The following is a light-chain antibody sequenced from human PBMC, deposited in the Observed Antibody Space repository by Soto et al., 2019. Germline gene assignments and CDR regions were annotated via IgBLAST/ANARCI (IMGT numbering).Light chain of an antibody. CDR2: AAS. CDR1: QAISTH. J-gene: IGKJ4*01. Sequence: DIQMTQSPSSVSASVGDRVTITCRASQAISTHLAWYQHKPGKAPRLLIYAASSLQSGVPSSFSGSGSGTDFTLTISSLQPEDFGTYYCLQAKSFPLTFGGGTKVEIK. CDR3: LQAKSFPLT. V-gene: IGKV1-12*01.